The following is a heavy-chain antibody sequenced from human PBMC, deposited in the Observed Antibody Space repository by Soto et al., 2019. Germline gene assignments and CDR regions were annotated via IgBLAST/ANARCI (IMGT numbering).Heavy chain of an antibody. CDR1: GGSISSNFYY. CDR2: IYYSGST. CDR3: ARALRSGWWVFDY. D-gene: IGHD6-19*01. V-gene: IGHV4-61*01. J-gene: IGHJ4*02. Sequence: PSETLSLTCTVSGGSISSNFYYWSWIRQPPGKELEWIGNIYYSGSTNYNPSLKSRVTISVDTSKNQFSLKLSSVTAADTAVYYCARALRSGWWVFDYWGQGTLVTVSS.